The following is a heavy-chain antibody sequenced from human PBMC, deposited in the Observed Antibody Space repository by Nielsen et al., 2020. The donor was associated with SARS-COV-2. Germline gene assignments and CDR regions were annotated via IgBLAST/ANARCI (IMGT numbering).Heavy chain of an antibody. D-gene: IGHD2-15*01. CDR3: AKDIGYCSGGSCSYYYGMDV. J-gene: IGHJ6*02. V-gene: IGHV3-21*04. CDR1: GFTFSSYS. CDR2: ISSSSSYI. Sequence: GESLKISCAASGFTFSSYSMNWVRQAPGKGLEWVSSISSSSSYIYYADSVKGRFTISRDNAKNSLYLQMNSLRAEDTALYYCAKDIGYCSGGSCSYYYGMDVWGQGTTVTVSS.